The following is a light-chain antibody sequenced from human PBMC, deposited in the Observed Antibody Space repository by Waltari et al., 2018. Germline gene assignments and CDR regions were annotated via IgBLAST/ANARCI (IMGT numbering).Light chain of an antibody. V-gene: IGLV2-14*01. CDR1: SSDVGFYYS. Sequence: QSALTQPASVSGSPGQSITISCTGPSSDVGFYYSVSWYQQHPGKAPKLMIYDVSERPSGVSNRFSGSKSGNTASLTISGLEAEDEADYYCNSYAGSSSWVFGGGTKLTVL. J-gene: IGLJ3*02. CDR3: NSYAGSSSWV. CDR2: DVS.